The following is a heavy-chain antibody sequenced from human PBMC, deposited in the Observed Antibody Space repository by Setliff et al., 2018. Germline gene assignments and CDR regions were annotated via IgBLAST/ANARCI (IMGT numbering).Heavy chain of an antibody. V-gene: IGHV4-38-2*01. Sequence: PSETLSLTCAVSGYSISSSYNWGWIRQPPGKGLEWIGSFSHGGNTYYNPPLKSRVTISVDTSKNQFSLKLSSVTATDAAVYYCARRYCSSTSCHNGDAFDIWGQGTMVTV. J-gene: IGHJ3*02. CDR2: FSHGGNT. CDR3: ARRYCSSTSCHNGDAFDI. CDR1: GYSISSSYN. D-gene: IGHD2-2*01.